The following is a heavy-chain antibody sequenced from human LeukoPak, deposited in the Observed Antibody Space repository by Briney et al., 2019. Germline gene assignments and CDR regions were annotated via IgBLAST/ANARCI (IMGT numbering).Heavy chain of an antibody. D-gene: IGHD3-22*01. CDR1: GFISSDYY. J-gene: IGHJ4*02. V-gene: IGHV3-72*01. CDR3: ATSGTLSGSYYIDF. Sequence: GGSLRLSCATSGFISSDYYMDWVRQAPGKGLEWVGRSRNKANSYTTEFAASVRGRFAISRDDSKNSLYLQMNNLKTEDTAVYYCATSGTLSGSYYIDFWGQGTLVTVSS. CDR2: SRNKANSYTT.